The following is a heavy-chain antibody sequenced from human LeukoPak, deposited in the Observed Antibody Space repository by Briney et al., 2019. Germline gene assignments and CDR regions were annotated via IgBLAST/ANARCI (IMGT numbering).Heavy chain of an antibody. V-gene: IGHV4-34*01. CDR3: AREGDYYDSNASGYWFDP. CDR2: INHSGST. J-gene: IGHJ5*02. Sequence: SETLSLTCAVYGGSFSGYYWSWIRQPPGKGLEWIGEINHSGSTNYNPSLKSRVTISVDTSKNQFSLKLSSVTAADTAVYYCAREGDYYDSNASGYWFDPWGQGTLVTVSS. D-gene: IGHD3-22*01. CDR1: GGSFSGYY.